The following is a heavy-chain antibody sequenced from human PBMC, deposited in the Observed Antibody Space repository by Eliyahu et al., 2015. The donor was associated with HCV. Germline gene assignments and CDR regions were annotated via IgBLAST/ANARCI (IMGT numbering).Heavy chain of an antibody. V-gene: IGHV1-2*06. Sequence: QVQLVQSGAEVKKPGASVKVSCKASGYTFTGYYMHWVRQAPGQGLXWGGGRINPNSGGTNYAQKFQGRVTMTRDTSISTAYMELSRLRSDDTAVYYCARDGTGITIFGVVITRHYYGMDVWGQGTTVTVSS. D-gene: IGHD3-3*01. CDR2: INPNSGGT. CDR1: GYTFTGYY. J-gene: IGHJ6*02. CDR3: ARDGTGITIFGVVITRHYYGMDV.